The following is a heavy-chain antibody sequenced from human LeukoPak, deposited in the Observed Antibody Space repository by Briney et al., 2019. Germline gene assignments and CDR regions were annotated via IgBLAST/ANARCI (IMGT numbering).Heavy chain of an antibody. Sequence: SETLSLTCAVYGGSFRGYYWSWIRQPPGKGLEWIGEINRIVSTNYNPSLQSRVTISVDTSKNQFSLKLRSVTAADTAVYYCARGQTYYDFWSGYNNWFDPWGQGTLVTVSS. CDR3: ARGQTYYDFWSGYNNWFDP. J-gene: IGHJ5*02. CDR1: GGSFRGYY. CDR2: INRIVST. D-gene: IGHD3-3*01. V-gene: IGHV4-34*01.